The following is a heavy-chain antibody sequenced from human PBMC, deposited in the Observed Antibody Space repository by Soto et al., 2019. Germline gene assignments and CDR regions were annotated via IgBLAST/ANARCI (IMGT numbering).Heavy chain of an antibody. J-gene: IGHJ5*02. Sequence: LSLTCTVSGGSISSGDYYWSWIRQPPGKGLEWIGYIYYSGSTYYNPSLKSRVTISVDTSKNQFSLKLSSVTAADTAVYYCARVLQDIVVVPAASRPKPNWFDPWGQGTLVTVSS. CDR1: GGSISSGDYY. CDR2: IYYSGST. V-gene: IGHV4-30-4*01. D-gene: IGHD2-2*01. CDR3: ARVLQDIVVVPAASRPKPNWFDP.